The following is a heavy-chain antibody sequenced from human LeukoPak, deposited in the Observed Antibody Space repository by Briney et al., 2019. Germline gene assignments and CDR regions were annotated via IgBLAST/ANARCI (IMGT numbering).Heavy chain of an antibody. CDR3: AKDSRYYDILTGYNPYFDY. V-gene: IGHV3-30*02. J-gene: IGHJ4*02. CDR1: GFTFSSYG. D-gene: IGHD3-9*01. Sequence: GGSLRLSCAASGFTFSSYGMHWVRQAPGKGLEWVAFIRYDGSNKYYADSVKGRFTISRDNSKNTLYLQMNSLRAEDTAVYYCAKDSRYYDILTGYNPYFDYWGQGILVTVSS. CDR2: IRYDGSNK.